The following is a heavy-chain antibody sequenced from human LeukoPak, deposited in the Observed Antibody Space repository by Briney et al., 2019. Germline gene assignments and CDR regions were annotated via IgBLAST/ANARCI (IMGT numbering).Heavy chain of an antibody. CDR2: ISAYNGNT. J-gene: IGHJ6*03. Sequence: GASVKLSCKASGYTFTSYGISWVRQGPGQPLELMVSISAYNGNTNYAQKLQGRVTMTTDTSTSTAYMELRSLRSEDTAVYYCASYPWGSGYDYYYYMDVWGKGTTVTVSS. CDR3: ASYPWGSGYDYYYYMDV. D-gene: IGHD3-22*01. V-gene: IGHV1-18*01. CDR1: GYTFTSYG.